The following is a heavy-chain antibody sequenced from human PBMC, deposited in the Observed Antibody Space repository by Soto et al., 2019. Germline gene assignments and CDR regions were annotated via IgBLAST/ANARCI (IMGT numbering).Heavy chain of an antibody. CDR1: GGSISSYY. D-gene: IGHD3-10*01. CDR3: ARRYGGAVDY. V-gene: IGHV4-59*08. Sequence: QVQLQESGPGLVKPSETLSLTCTVSGGSISSYYWSWIRQPPGKGLEWIGYIYHSGSTNYNPSLKSRVTLSVDTSKNQCSLKLSSVTAADTAVYYCARRYGGAVDYWGQGTLVTVSS. J-gene: IGHJ4*02. CDR2: IYHSGST.